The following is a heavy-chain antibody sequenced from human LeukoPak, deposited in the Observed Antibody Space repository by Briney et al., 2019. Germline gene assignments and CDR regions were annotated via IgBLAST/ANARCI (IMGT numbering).Heavy chain of an antibody. D-gene: IGHD3-10*01. Sequence: GGSLRLSCAASGFTFSGAWMHWVRQAPGKGLVWVSRINNDGSTTKHADSVKGRFTISRDNARNTLYLQMNSLRVEDTAVYYCARVSGPGMNEYYHLWGQGTLVTVSS. J-gene: IGHJ1*01. V-gene: IGHV3-74*01. CDR1: GFTFSGAW. CDR2: INNDGSTT. CDR3: ARVSGPGMNEYYHL.